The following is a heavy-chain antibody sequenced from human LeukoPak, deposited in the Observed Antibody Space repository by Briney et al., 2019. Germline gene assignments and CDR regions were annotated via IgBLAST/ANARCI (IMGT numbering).Heavy chain of an antibody. D-gene: IGHD2-2*01. CDR2: IYSGGST. V-gene: IGHV3-53*01. CDR3: ARAIRNQLLSDH. J-gene: IGHJ4*02. CDR1: GFTVSSNY. Sequence: GGSLRLSCAASGFTVSSNYMSWVRQAPGKGLEWVSVIYSGGSTYYADSVKGRFTISRDNSKNTLYLQMNSLRAEDTAVYYCARAIRNQLLSDHWGPGTLVTDSS.